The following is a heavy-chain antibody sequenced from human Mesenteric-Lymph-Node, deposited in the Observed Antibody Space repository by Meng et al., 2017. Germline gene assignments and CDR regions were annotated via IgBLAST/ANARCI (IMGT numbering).Heavy chain of an antibody. CDR1: GYTFTSYY. J-gene: IGHJ6*02. V-gene: IGHV1-46*01. Sequence: ASVKVSCKASGYTFTSYYMHWVRQAPGQGLEWMGIINPSGGSTSYAQKFQGRVTMTRDTSTSTVYMELSSLRSEDTAVYYCARRQKYCSSTSCYEGSYYYYGMDVWGQGTTVTVS. D-gene: IGHD2-2*01. CDR2: INPSGGST. CDR3: ARRQKYCSSTSCYEGSYYYYGMDV.